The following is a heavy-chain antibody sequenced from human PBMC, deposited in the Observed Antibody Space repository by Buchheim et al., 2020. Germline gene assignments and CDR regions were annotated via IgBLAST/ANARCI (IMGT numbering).Heavy chain of an antibody. CDR3: SRGAAARPGY. J-gene: IGHJ4*02. D-gene: IGHD6-6*01. CDR2: IHSTGST. Sequence: QVQLQESGPGLVKPSETLSLTCTVSGGSISGYYLTWLRQLPGRGLEWIGYIHSTGSTHYSPSLRRRSTIPLDTSKNQFSLTLTSMTPADTAVYYCSRGAAARPGYWGQG. CDR1: GGSISGYY. V-gene: IGHV4-59*01.